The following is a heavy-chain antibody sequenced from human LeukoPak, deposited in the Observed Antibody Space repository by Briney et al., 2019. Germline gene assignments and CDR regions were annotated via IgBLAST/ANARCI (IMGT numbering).Heavy chain of an antibody. CDR2: INAGNGNT. J-gene: IGHJ3*02. Sequence: ASVTVSCTASGYTFTSYAMHWVRQAPGQRLEWMGWINAGNGNTKYSQKFQGRVTITRDTSASTAYMELSSLRSEDTAVYYCARSGWYGDAFDIWGQGTMVTVSS. CDR3: ARSGWYGDAFDI. CDR1: GYTFTSYA. D-gene: IGHD6-19*01. V-gene: IGHV1-3*01.